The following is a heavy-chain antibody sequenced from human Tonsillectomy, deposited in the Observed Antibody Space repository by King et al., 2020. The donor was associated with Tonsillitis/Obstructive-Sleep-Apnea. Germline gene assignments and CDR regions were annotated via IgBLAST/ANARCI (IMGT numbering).Heavy chain of an antibody. V-gene: IGHV3-7*01. CDR1: GFTFNSYW. CDR3: ARDLTPIYDSSRYYDAFDI. Sequence: QLVQSGGGLVQPGGSLRLSCAASGFTFNSYWMSWVRQAPGKGLERVANIKEDGSEKYYVDSVKGRFTISRDNAKNSLYLQMNSLRAEDTAVYYCARDLTPIYDSSRYYDAFDIWGQGTVVTVSS. J-gene: IGHJ3*02. D-gene: IGHD3-22*01. CDR2: IKEDGSEK.